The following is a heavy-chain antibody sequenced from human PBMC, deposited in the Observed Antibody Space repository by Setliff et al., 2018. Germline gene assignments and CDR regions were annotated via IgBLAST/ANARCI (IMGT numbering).Heavy chain of an antibody. J-gene: IGHJ4*02. CDR1: GFTFSTHS. D-gene: IGHD7-27*01. Sequence: LRLSCAASGFTFSTHSVNWVRQAPGKGLEWVSSIRNDGATTSYADSVKGRFTISRDNVKNSLFLQMNSLRAEDTAVYYCVRDLHWGFDYWGLGTLVTVSS. CDR3: VRDLHWGFDY. CDR2: IRNDGATT. V-gene: IGHV3-48*01.